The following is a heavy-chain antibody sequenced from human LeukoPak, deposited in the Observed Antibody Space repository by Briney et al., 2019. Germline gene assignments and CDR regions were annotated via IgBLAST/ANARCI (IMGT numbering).Heavy chain of an antibody. V-gene: IGHV1-2*02. J-gene: IGHJ4*02. CDR3: ARDHGGGSYYLYFDY. Sequence: ASVKVSCKASGYTFTGYYMHWVRRAPGQGLEWMGWINPNSGGTNYAQKFQGRVTMTRDTSISTAYMELSRLRSDDTAVYYCARDHGGGSYYLYFDYWGQGTLVTVSS. D-gene: IGHD1-26*01. CDR2: INPNSGGT. CDR1: GYTFTGYY.